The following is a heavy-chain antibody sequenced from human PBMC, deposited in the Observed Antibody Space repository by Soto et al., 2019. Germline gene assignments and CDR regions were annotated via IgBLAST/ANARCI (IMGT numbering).Heavy chain of an antibody. CDR2: INAGNGNT. D-gene: IGHD6-6*01. CDR1: GYTFTYHT. Sequence: ASVKVSCKASGYTFTYHTLHWVRQAPGQRLEWMGWINAGNGNTKISQKFQGRVTITRDTSASTAYMELSSLRPDDTAVYYCARDFGSTSSPFDYWGQGTLVTVSS. V-gene: IGHV1-3*01. CDR3: ARDFGSTSSPFDY. J-gene: IGHJ4*02.